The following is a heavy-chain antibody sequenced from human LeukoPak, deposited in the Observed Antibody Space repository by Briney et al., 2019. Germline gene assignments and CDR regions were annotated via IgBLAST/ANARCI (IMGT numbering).Heavy chain of an antibody. CDR2: IYSGGST. J-gene: IGHJ6*02. Sequence: GGSLRLSCVASGFNVSNNYMSWVRQAPGKGLEWVSVIYSGGSTNYADSVKGRFIISRDSSKSTLFLQMNSLRAEDTAVYYCARDKVGYTYGYVRAHYGMDVWGQGTTVIVSS. D-gene: IGHD5-18*01. CDR3: ARDKVGYTYGYVRAHYGMDV. CDR1: GFNVSNNY. V-gene: IGHV3-66*01.